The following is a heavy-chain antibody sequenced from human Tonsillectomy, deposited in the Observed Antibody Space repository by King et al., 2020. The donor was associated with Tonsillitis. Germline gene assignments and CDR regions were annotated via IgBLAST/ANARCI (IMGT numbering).Heavy chain of an antibody. D-gene: IGHD3-10*01. Sequence: VQLQESGPGLVKPSETLSLTCTVSGGSISSYYWSWIRQPPGKGLEWIGYIYYSGSTNYNPSLKSRVTISVDTSKNQFSLKLSSVTAADTAVYYCARHVRGTYGSGSYYDYWGQGTLVTVSS. J-gene: IGHJ4*02. V-gene: IGHV4-59*08. CDR1: GGSISSYY. CDR3: ARHVRGTYGSGSYYDY. CDR2: IYYSGST.